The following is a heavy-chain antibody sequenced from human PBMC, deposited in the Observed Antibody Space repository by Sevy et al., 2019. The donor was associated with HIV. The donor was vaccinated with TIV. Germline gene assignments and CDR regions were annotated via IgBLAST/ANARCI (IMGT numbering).Heavy chain of an antibody. D-gene: IGHD3-22*01. CDR1: GFTFNTHA. V-gene: IGHV3-23*01. J-gene: IGHJ3*01. CDR2: ISGTGSST. CDR3: AKALNPALESMIEVIFRTLKGFDV. Sequence: GGSLRLSCAASGFTFNTHAMNWVRQAPGKGLEWVSVISGTGSSTYYAESVKGRFTISRDNSKNPLYMQMYSLRDDDTAVYYFAKALNPALESMIEVIFRTLKGFDVWGQGTMVTVSS.